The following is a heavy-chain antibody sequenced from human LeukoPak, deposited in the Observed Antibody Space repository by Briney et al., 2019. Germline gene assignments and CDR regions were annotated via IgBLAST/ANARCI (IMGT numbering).Heavy chain of an antibody. V-gene: IGHV1-69*05. CDR2: LIPIFGAT. D-gene: IGHD4-17*01. J-gene: IGHJ6*03. CDR3: AAGDPFNYYMDR. CDR1: GYTFTSYY. Sequence: SVKVSCKASGYTFTSYYMHWVRQAPGQGLEWMGGLIPIFGATNSTQRFQGRITISTDESTTTAYLELSGLTSEDTAVYFCAAGDPFNYYMDRWGKGTTVTVFS.